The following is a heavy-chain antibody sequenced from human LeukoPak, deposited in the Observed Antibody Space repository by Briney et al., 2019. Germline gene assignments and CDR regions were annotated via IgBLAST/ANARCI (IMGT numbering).Heavy chain of an antibody. CDR1: GYSFTSYW. CDR3: ARRGAVAGKHWFDP. Sequence: GKSLKISCKGSGYSFTSYWIGWVRQMPGECLEWMGIIYPGDSDTRYSPSFQGQVTISADTSISPAYLQWSSLKASDTAMYYCARRGAVAGKHWFDPWGQGTLVTVSS. V-gene: IGHV5-51*01. D-gene: IGHD6-13*01. CDR2: IYPGDSDT. J-gene: IGHJ5*02.